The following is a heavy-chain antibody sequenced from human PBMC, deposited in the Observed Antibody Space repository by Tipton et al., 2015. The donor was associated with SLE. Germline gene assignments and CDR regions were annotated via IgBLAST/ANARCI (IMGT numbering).Heavy chain of an antibody. V-gene: IGHV4-39*07. CDR1: GGSISSSSYY. J-gene: IGHJ4*02. D-gene: IGHD2-2*01. Sequence: TLSLTCTVSGGSISSSSYYWGWIRQPPGKGLEWIGSIYYSGSTYYNPSPKSRVTISVDTSKNQFSLKLSSVTAADTAVYYCARVTRGFYYFDYWGQGTLVTVSS. CDR3: ARVTRGFYYFDY. CDR2: IYYSGST.